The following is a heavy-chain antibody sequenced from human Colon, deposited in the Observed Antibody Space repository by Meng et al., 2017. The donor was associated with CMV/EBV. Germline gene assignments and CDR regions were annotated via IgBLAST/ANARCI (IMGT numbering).Heavy chain of an antibody. Sequence: VSGGSISSSNWWSWVRQPPGKGLEWIGEIYHSGSTNYNPSLKSRVTISVDKSKNQFSLKLSSVTAADTAVYYCARYMTTVTTGYFDYWGQGTLVTVS. CDR1: GGSISSSNW. J-gene: IGHJ4*02. CDR3: ARYMTTVTTGYFDY. V-gene: IGHV4-4*02. CDR2: IYHSGST. D-gene: IGHD4-17*01.